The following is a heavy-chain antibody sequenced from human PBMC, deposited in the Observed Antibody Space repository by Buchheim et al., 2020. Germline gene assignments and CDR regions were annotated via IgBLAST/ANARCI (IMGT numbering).Heavy chain of an antibody. CDR1: GGSISSYY. V-gene: IGHV4-59*08. Sequence: QVQLQESGPGLVKPSETLSLTCTVSGGSISSYYWSWIRQPPGKGLEWIGYIYYSGSTNYNPSLKSRVTISVDTSKNQFSLKLSSVTAADTAVYYCAGHTSYYDILTGPQNYYYYGMDVWGQGTT. CDR3: AGHTSYYDILTGPQNYYYYGMDV. CDR2: IYYSGST. J-gene: IGHJ6*02. D-gene: IGHD3-9*01.